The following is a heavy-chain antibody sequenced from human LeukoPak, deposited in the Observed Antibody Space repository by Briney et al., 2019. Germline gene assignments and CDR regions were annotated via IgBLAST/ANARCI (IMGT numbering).Heavy chain of an antibody. D-gene: IGHD3-9*01. CDR3: ARVGDILTGYPYYMDV. CDR1: GYTFTSYY. Sequence: VASVKVSCKASGYTFTSYYMHWVRQAPGQGLEWMGWISAYNGNTYYAPTLQGRVTMTTDTSTSTAYMELRSLRSDDTAVYSCARVGDILTGYPYYMDVWGKGTTVTISS. CDR2: ISAYNGNT. J-gene: IGHJ6*03. V-gene: IGHV1-18*04.